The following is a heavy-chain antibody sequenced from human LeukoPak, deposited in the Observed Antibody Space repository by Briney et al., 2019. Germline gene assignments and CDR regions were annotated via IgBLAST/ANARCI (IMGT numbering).Heavy chain of an antibody. V-gene: IGHV3-21*01. CDR3: ARLGSIVVVPAAMPPDY. CDR1: GFTFSIYS. CDR2: ISSSSSNI. D-gene: IGHD2-2*01. J-gene: IGHJ4*02. Sequence: PGGSLRLSCAASGFTFSIYSMIWVRHAPGEGREWVSSISSSSSNIDYAYSVKGGFTISRDNAKNSLYLQMNSLRGEDTAVYYCARLGSIVVVPAAMPPDYWGQGTLVTVSS.